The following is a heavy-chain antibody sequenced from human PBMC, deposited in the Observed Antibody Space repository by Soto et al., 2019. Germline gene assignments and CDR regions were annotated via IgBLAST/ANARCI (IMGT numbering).Heavy chain of an antibody. CDR3: TRTISALPGDDY. CDR2: IKQDGSER. CDR1: GFTFNRYW. Sequence: PGGSLRLSCGASGFTFNRYWMGWVRQAPGMGPEWLANIKQDGSERYYVDSVKGRFTISRDNVKNSVYLQMNSLRAEDTAVYYCTRTISALPGDDYWGQGT. J-gene: IGHJ4*02. D-gene: IGHD6-6*01. V-gene: IGHV3-7*01.